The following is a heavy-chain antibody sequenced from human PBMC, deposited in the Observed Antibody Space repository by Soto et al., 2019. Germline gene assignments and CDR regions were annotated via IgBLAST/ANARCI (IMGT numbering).Heavy chain of an antibody. CDR1: GDSISNAAYY. V-gene: IGHV4-39*01. Sequence: SETLSLTCTVSGDSISNAAYYWGWIRQPPGKGLEWIGSIHNSGSTYFNPSLKSRVTISVDTSKSQFSLKLSSVTAADTAVYFCARVWGGAFDFWGQGTMVTVS. CDR3: ARVWGGAFDF. J-gene: IGHJ3*01. D-gene: IGHD3-10*01. CDR2: IHNSGST.